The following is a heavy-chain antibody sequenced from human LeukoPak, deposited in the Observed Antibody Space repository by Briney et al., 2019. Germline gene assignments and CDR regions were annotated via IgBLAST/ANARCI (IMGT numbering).Heavy chain of an antibody. D-gene: IGHD6-19*01. CDR3: AKVGKRYSSGWYDY. Sequence: GGSLRLSCAASGFTFSSYAMSWVRQAPGKELEWVPAISGSGGSTYYADSVKGRFTISRDNSKNTLYLQMNSLRAEDTAVYYCAKVGKRYSSGWYDYWGQGTLVTVSS. J-gene: IGHJ4*02. CDR2: ISGSGGST. CDR1: GFTFSSYA. V-gene: IGHV3-23*01.